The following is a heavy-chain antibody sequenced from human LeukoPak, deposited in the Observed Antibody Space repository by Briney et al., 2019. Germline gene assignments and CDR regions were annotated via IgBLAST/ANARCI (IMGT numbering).Heavy chain of an antibody. CDR1: GYTFTGYY. CDR2: INPNSGGT. V-gene: IGHV1-2*02. Sequence: ASVKVSCRASGYTFTGYYMHWVRQAPGQGLEWMGWINPNSGGTNYAQKFQGRVTMTRDTSISTAYMELSRLRSDDTAVYYCATAGLVVGATEGDAFDIWGQGTMVTVSS. D-gene: IGHD1-26*01. CDR3: ATAGLVVGATEGDAFDI. J-gene: IGHJ3*02.